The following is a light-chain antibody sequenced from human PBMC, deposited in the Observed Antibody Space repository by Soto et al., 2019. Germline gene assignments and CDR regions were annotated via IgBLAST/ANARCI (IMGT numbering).Light chain of an antibody. CDR3: ISYTSSSTWV. V-gene: IGLV2-14*01. Sequence: QSALTQPASVSGSPGQSITISCTGTSSDVGGYNYVSWYQQHPGKAPKLMTYEVSNRPSGVSDRFSGSRSGNTASLTISGLQAEDESDYYCISYTSSSTWVFGGGTKLTVL. CDR1: SSDVGGYNY. CDR2: EVS. J-gene: IGLJ3*02.